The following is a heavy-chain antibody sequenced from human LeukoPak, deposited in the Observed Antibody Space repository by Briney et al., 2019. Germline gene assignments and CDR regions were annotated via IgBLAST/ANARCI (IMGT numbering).Heavy chain of an antibody. D-gene: IGHD2-15*01. J-gene: IGHJ4*01. CDR2: VNIDGSSV. CDR1: GFTFSSYW. V-gene: IGHV3-74*01. CDR3: ASGVQGTSWIVN. Sequence: GGSLRLSCAASGFTFSSYWMHWVRHAPGKGLVWLSRVNIDGSSVASADSVKGRFTISRDNAKDSLYLQMNSPRAEDTAVYYCASGVQGTSWIVNWGRGTLVTVSS.